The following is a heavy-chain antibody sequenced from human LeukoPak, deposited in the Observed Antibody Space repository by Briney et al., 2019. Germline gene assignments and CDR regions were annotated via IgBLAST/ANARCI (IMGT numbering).Heavy chain of an antibody. Sequence: GGSLRLSCTASGFTFSSYGMSWVRQAPGKGLEWVANIKQDGSEKYYVDSVKGQFTISRDNAKNSLYLQMTSLRAEDTAVYYCTRERSRQLLLVGGFDYWGQGTLVTVSS. D-gene: IGHD5-18*01. CDR1: GFTFSSYG. CDR3: TRERSRQLLLVGGFDY. CDR2: IKQDGSEK. J-gene: IGHJ4*02. V-gene: IGHV3-7*01.